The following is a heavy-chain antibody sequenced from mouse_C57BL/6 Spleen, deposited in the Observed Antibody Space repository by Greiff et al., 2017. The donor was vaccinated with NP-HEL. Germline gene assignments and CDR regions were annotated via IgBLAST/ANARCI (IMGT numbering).Heavy chain of an antibody. CDR3: ARTPHYYGSRYFDV. V-gene: IGHV1-55*01. Sequence: QVQLQQSGAELVKPGASVKMSCKASGYTFTSYWITWVKQRPGQGLEWIGDIYPGSGSTNYNEKFKSKATLTVDTSSSTAYMQLSSLTSEDSAVYYCARTPHYYGSRYFDVWGTGTTVTVSS. CDR2: IYPGSGST. J-gene: IGHJ1*03. CDR1: GYTFTSYW. D-gene: IGHD1-1*01.